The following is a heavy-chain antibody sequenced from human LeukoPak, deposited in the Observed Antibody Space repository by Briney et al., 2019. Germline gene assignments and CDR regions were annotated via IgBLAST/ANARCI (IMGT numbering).Heavy chain of an antibody. V-gene: IGHV4-59*01. CDR1: GGSISSYY. Sequence: SETLSLTCTVSGGSISSYYWSWIRQPPGKGLEWIGYIYYSGSTNYNPSRKSRVTISVDTSKNQFSLKLSSVTAADTAVYYCARVYSSGWPDYFDYWGQGTLVTVSS. CDR2: IYYSGST. D-gene: IGHD6-19*01. CDR3: ARVYSSGWPDYFDY. J-gene: IGHJ4*02.